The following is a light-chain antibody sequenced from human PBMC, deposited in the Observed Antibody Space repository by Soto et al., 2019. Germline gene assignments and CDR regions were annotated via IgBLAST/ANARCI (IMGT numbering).Light chain of an antibody. CDR3: LCYITYPWT. CDR1: QSCRNS. Sequence: DLQKTQSTSTLFASGGDSATIPCRASQSCRNSLAWYQQKAGKAPTLLIYDASTLQSGVPSRFSGSGSGTEFSLTISSLQPEDFATYYCLCYITYPWTFGQGTKVDIK. CDR2: DAS. V-gene: IGKV1-5*01. J-gene: IGKJ1*01.